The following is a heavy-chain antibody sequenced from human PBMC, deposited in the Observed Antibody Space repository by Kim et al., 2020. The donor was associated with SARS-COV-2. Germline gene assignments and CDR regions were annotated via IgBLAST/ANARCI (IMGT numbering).Heavy chain of an antibody. J-gene: IGHJ6*03. CDR1: GYTFTSYD. Sequence: ASVKVSCKASGYTFTSYDINWVRQATGQGLEWMGWMNPNSGNTGYAQKFQGRVTMTRNTSISTAYMELSSLGSEDTAVYYCARGFRAAPGPFYYYYYMDVWGKGTTVTVSS. V-gene: IGHV1-8*01. D-gene: IGHD6-13*01. CDR2: MNPNSGNT. CDR3: ARGFRAAPGPFYYYYYMDV.